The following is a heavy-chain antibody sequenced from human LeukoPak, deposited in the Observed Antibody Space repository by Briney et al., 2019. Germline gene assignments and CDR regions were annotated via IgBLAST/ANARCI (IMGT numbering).Heavy chain of an antibody. CDR3: ARDRRYCSSTSCYLSGFDP. V-gene: IGHV1-2*04. Sequence: ASVKVSCKASGYTFTGYYMHWVRQAPGQGLEWMGWINPNSGGTNYAQKFQGWVTMARDTSISTAYMELSRLRSDDTAVYYCARDRRYCSSTSCYLSGFDPWGQGTLVTVSS. D-gene: IGHD2-2*01. J-gene: IGHJ5*02. CDR2: INPNSGGT. CDR1: GYTFTGYY.